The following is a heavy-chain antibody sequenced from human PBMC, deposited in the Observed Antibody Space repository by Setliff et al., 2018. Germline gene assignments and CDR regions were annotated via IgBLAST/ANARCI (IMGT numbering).Heavy chain of an antibody. D-gene: IGHD3-22*01. CDR1: GASISSSRDY. Sequence: KASETLSLTCTVSGASISSSRDYWGWIRQPPGKGLEWIGSIYYSGSTYYNPSLKSRVTISVDTSKNQFSLKLSSVTAADTAVYYCARRDSTGYYGYSFDFWGQGTLVTVSS. CDR2: IYYSGST. V-gene: IGHV4-39*01. CDR3: ARRDSTGYYGYSFDF. J-gene: IGHJ4*02.